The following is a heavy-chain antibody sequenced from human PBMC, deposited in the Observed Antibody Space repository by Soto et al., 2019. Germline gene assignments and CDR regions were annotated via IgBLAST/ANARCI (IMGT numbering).Heavy chain of an antibody. CDR2: IVVGSGKS. Sequence: QMQLVQSGPEVKKPGTSVKVSCKASGFAFTNSAVQWVRQARGQRLEWIGRIVVGSGKSDSAQKFQERVTITRDMSTTTAYMELSSLRYDETAGYDCAAVPYYDDGSASFDYWGQGTLVTVSS. CDR3: AAVPYYDDGSASFDY. D-gene: IGHD3-22*01. CDR1: GFAFTNSA. V-gene: IGHV1-58*01. J-gene: IGHJ4*02.